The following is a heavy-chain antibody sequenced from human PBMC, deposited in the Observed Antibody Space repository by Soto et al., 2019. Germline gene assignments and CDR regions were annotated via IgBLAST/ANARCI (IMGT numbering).Heavy chain of an antibody. V-gene: IGHV3-33*01. CDR1: GFSFSSYG. CDR2: IYYDGSNT. J-gene: IGHJ5*02. CDR3: VRQAVAGSFVPVASGFDP. D-gene: IGHD2-2*01. Sequence: QVQLVESGGGVAQPGRSLRLSCEASGFSFSSYGMHWVRQAPGKGLEWVAIIYYDGSNTYYADSVKGRFTISRDNSKNTLKRKMTSLRADDTAVYYGVRQAVAGSFVPVASGFDPWGQGTLVTVSS.